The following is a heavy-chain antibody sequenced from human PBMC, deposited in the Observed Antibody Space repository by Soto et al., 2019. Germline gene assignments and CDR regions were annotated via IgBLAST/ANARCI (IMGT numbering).Heavy chain of an antibody. CDR1: GASISSGGYD. CDR2: FYHSGNT. V-gene: IGHV4-31*03. CDR3: ARGYYYDTIVNWFDP. D-gene: IGHD3-22*01. J-gene: IGHJ5*02. Sequence: PSETLSLTCSVSGASISSGGYDWTWIRQHPGKGLEWIGYFYHSGNTYYSPSLKSRVTISVDTSKNQFSLKLSSVTPADTAIYYCARGYYYDTIVNWFDPWGQGTLVTVSS.